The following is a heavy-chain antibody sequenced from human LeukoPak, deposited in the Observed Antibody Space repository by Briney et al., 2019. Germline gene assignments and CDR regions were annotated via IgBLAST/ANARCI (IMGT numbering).Heavy chain of an antibody. CDR2: IYYSGST. J-gene: IGHJ4*02. D-gene: IGHD6-13*01. CDR1: GGSISSYY. V-gene: IGHV4-59*01. Sequence: SETLSLTCTVSGGSISSYYWSWIRQPPGKGLEWIGYIYYSGSTNYNPSLKSRVTISADTSKNQFSLKLSSVTAADTAVYYCARALSSSWYKEAILGDYFDYWGQGTLVTVSS. CDR3: ARALSSSWYKEAILGDYFDY.